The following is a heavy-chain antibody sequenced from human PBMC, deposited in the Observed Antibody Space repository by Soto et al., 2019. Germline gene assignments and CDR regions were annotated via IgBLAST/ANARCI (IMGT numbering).Heavy chain of an antibody. Sequence: PGGSLRLSCAASGFTFSDYYMSWIRQAPAKGLEWVSYISSSATTIFYSDSVKGRFTISRDNAKNSLYLQMDSLKDEDTAVYYCARGKILATITPFDYWGPGTLVTVSS. J-gene: IGHJ4*02. V-gene: IGHV3-11*01. CDR2: ISSSATTI. D-gene: IGHD5-12*01. CDR3: ARGKILATITPFDY. CDR1: GFTFSDYY.